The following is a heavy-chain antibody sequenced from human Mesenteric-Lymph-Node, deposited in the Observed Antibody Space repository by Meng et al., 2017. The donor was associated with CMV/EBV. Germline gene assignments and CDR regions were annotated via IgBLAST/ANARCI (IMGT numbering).Heavy chain of an antibody. CDR1: GFTFSCYT. Sequence: GGSLRLSCAASGFTFSCYTMHWVRQAPGKGLEWVAVISYDGSEKLYADSVKGRFTISRDNSQKTLYLQMYSLGREDTAVYYCARVMDNNWYSRYYSMDVWGQGTTVTSP. J-gene: IGHJ6*02. V-gene: IGHV3-30-3*01. CDR2: ISYDGSEK. CDR3: ARVMDNNWYSRYYSMDV. D-gene: IGHD2-21*01.